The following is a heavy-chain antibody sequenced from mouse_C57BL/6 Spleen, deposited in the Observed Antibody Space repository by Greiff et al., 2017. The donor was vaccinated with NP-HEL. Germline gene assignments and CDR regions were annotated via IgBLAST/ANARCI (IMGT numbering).Heavy chain of an antibody. CDR3: ARLGTTLVEEDYDY. Sequence: VQLQQPGAELVMPGASVKLSCKASGYTFTSYWMHWVKQRPGQGLEWIGEIDPSDSYTNYNQKFKGKATLTVDKSSSTAYMQLSSLTSKDSAVYYCARLGTTLVEEDYDYWGQGTTLTVSS. V-gene: IGHV1-69*01. CDR2: IDPSDSYT. J-gene: IGHJ2*01. D-gene: IGHD1-1*01. CDR1: GYTFTSYW.